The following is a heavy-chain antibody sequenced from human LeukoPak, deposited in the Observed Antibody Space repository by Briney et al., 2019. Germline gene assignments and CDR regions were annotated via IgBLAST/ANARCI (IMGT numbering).Heavy chain of an antibody. J-gene: IGHJ4*02. Sequence: LVKVSCKASGGTFSSYAISWVRQAPGQGLEWMGRIIPIFGIANYAQKFQGRVTITADKSTSTAYMELSSLRSEDTAVYYCARSEAGTTSDYWGQGTLVTVSS. V-gene: IGHV1-69*04. CDR3: ARSEAGTTSDY. D-gene: IGHD1-1*01. CDR1: GGTFSSYA. CDR2: IIPIFGIA.